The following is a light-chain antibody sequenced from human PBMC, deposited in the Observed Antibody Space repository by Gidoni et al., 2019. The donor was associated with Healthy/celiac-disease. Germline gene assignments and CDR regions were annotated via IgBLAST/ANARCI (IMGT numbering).Light chain of an antibody. Sequence: DIVWTHAAATLSLSPGESATLSCRASQSVSSYLAWYQQKPGQAPRLLIYDASNRATGIPARFSGSGSGTDFTLTISSLEPEDFAVYYCQQRSNWPLLTFGGGTQVEIK. CDR3: QQRSNWPLLT. V-gene: IGKV3-11*01. CDR1: QSVSSY. J-gene: IGKJ4*01. CDR2: DAS.